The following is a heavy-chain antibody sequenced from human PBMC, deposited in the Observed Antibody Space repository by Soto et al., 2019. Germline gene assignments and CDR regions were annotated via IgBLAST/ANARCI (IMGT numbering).Heavy chain of an antibody. J-gene: IGHJ6*02. CDR1: GGFISSSSYY. Sequence: SETLSLTCTVSGGFISSSSYYWGWIRQPPGKGLEWIGSIYYSGSTFYNPSLKSRVTISVDTSKNQFSLKLSSVTAADTAVFYCASQASPYYYYGMDVWGQGTTVTVSS. CDR3: ASQASPYYYYGMDV. V-gene: IGHV4-39*01. CDR2: IYYSGST.